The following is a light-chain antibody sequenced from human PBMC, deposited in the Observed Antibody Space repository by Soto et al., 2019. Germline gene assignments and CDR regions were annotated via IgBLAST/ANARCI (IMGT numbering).Light chain of an antibody. Sequence: DIQLTQSPSFLSASVGDRVTITCRASQGITNYLAWFQQIPGKAPKLLIYAASTLQSGVPSRFSGSGSGTEFTLKISSLQPEDFATYYCLQLNSYPRTFGQGTRLEIK. CDR3: LQLNSYPRT. J-gene: IGKJ5*01. CDR1: QGITNY. CDR2: AAS. V-gene: IGKV1-9*01.